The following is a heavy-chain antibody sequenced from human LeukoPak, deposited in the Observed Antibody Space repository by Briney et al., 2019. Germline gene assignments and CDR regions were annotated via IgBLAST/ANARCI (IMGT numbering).Heavy chain of an antibody. CDR1: GFTFSSYG. CDR2: IRYDGSNK. Sequence: PGGSLRLSCAASGFTFSSYGMHWVRQAPGKGLEWVAFIRYDGSNKYYADSVKGRFTISRDNSKNTLYLQMNSLRAEDTAVYYCARGGFYRLRLGELSREDAFDIWGQGTMVTVSS. J-gene: IGHJ3*02. CDR3: ARGGFYRLRLGELSREDAFDI. V-gene: IGHV3-30*02. D-gene: IGHD3-16*02.